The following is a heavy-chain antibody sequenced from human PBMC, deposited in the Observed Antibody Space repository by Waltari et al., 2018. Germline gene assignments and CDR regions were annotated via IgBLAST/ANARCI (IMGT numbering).Heavy chain of an antibody. CDR1: GYTFTGYY. D-gene: IGHD6-13*01. CDR3: ASGQQIGTPTEVWFDP. Sequence: QVQLVQSGAEVKKPGASVKVSCKASGYTFTGYYMHWVRPAPGQGLEWMGRINPNSGGTNYAQKFQGRVTMTRDTSISTAYMELSRLRSDDTAVYYCASGQQIGTPTEVWFDPWGQGTLVTVSS. J-gene: IGHJ5*02. V-gene: IGHV1-2*06. CDR2: INPNSGGT.